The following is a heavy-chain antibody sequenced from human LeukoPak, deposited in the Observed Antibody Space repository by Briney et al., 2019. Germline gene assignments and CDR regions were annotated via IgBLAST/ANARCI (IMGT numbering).Heavy chain of an antibody. D-gene: IGHD5-12*01. CDR1: GYTFTNNY. J-gene: IGHJ5*02. Sequence: ASVKVSCKASGYTFTNNYMHWVRQAPGQGLEWMGIVNPSGDNTWYAQKFQGRVTLTRDMATSTDYMEVSSLRSEDTAVYYCARDNSLGDSAWWFDPWGQGTLVTVSS. V-gene: IGHV1-46*01. CDR3: ARDNSLGDSAWWFDP. CDR2: VNPSGDNT.